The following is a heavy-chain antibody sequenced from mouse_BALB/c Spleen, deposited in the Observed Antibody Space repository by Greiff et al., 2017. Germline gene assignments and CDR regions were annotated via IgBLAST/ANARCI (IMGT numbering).Heavy chain of an antibody. CDR2: IYPGGGYT. J-gene: IGHJ2*01. D-gene: IGHD2-2*01. Sequence: QVQLQQSGAELVRPGTSVKISCKASGYTFTNYWLGWVKQRPGHGLEWIGDIYPGGGYTNYNEKFKGKATLTADTSSSTAYMQLSSLTSEDSAVYFCARWGIWFPYFDYWGQGTTLTVSS. CDR3: ARWGIWFPYFDY. V-gene: IGHV1-63*02. CDR1: GYTFTNYW.